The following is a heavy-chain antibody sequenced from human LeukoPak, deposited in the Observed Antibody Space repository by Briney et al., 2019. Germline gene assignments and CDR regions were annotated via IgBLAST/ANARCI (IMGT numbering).Heavy chain of an antibody. CDR1: GYTFTSYY. CDR3: ARVYRAAGFDP. D-gene: IGHD6-25*01. J-gene: IGHJ5*02. CDR2: INPSGGST. V-gene: IGHV1-46*01. Sequence: ASVEVSCKASGYTFTSYYMHWVRQAPGQGLEWMGIINPSGGSTSYAQKFQGRVTMTRDTSTSTVYMELSSLRSEDTAVYYCARVYRAAGFDPWGQGTLVTVSS.